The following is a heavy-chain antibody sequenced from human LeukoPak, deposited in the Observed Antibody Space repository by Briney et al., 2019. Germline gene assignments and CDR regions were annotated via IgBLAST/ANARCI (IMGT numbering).Heavy chain of an antibody. J-gene: IGHJ4*02. Sequence: GGSLRLSCAASGFTFSSYWMHWVRQAPGKGLVWVSRINSDGSSTSYADSVKGRFTISRDNAKNTLYLQMSSLRAEDTAVYYCAIKRAVTTGFDYWGQGTLVTVSS. CDR2: INSDGSST. D-gene: IGHD4-17*01. CDR3: AIKRAVTTGFDY. CDR1: GFTFSSYW. V-gene: IGHV3-74*01.